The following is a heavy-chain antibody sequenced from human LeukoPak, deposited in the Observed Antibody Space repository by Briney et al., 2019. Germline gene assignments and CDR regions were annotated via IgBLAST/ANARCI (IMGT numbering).Heavy chain of an antibody. CDR3: ARREDGGSFTD. J-gene: IGHJ4*02. Sequence: PSETLSLTCTVSGGSISSYYWSWIRQPPGEGLEWIGYIYYSGSTNYNPSLKSRVAISVDTSKNQFSLKLSSVTAADTAVYYCARREDGGSFTDWGQGTLVTVSS. CDR2: IYYSGST. D-gene: IGHD1-26*01. V-gene: IGHV4-59*08. CDR1: GGSISSYY.